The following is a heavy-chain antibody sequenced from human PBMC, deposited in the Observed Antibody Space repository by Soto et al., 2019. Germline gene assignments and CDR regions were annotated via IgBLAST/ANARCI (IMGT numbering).Heavy chain of an antibody. J-gene: IGHJ3*02. CDR1: GFTFSSHA. Sequence: QVQLVQSGGGVVQPGKSLRLSCAASGFTFSSHAMSWVRQAPGKGLEWVALIWYDGSNNYYGDSVRGRFTISRDNSKNALYLQMNSMRGEDTAVYYCARGDLCCYDAFDIWGQGTMVTVSS. V-gene: IGHV3-33*01. CDR3: ARGDLCCYDAFDI. CDR2: IWYDGSNN. D-gene: IGHD2-21*01.